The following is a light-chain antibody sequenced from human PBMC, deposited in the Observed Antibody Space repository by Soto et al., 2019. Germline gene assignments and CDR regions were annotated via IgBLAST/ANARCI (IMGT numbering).Light chain of an antibody. CDR3: CSYAGSSTFYVV. J-gene: IGLJ2*01. CDR2: EGS. V-gene: IGLV2-23*03. CDR1: SSDDGSYNL. Sequence: QSVLTQPASVSGSPGQSITISCTGTSSDDGSYNLVSWYQQHPGKAPKLMIYEGSKRPSGVSNRFSGSKSGNTASLTISGLQAEDEADYYCCSYAGSSTFYVVFGGGTKLTVL.